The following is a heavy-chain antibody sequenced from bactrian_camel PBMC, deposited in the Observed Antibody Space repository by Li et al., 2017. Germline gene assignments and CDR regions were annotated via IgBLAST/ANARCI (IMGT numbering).Heavy chain of an antibody. CDR3: VKEYYSGGYNWGPVFGY. J-gene: IGHJ6*01. CDR2: IQPDGTT. CDR1: GFAFSGYD. Sequence: VQLVESGGGSVQSGGSLRLSCAASGFAFSGYDMSWVRQAPGMGLEWVSSIQPDGTTYYADSVKGRFTISKDNAKNTLYLQMNSLKPSDTAVYYCVKEYYSGGYNWGPVFGYWGQGTQVTVS. D-gene: IGHD2*01. V-gene: IGHV3S10*01.